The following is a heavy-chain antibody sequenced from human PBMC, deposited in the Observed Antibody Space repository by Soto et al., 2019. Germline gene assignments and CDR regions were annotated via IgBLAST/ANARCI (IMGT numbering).Heavy chain of an antibody. CDR2: INPSGGST. D-gene: IGHD1-1*01. CDR3: ARVPRYGSYYYGMDV. CDR1: RYSYTSRS. Sequence: KVCSEACRYSYTSRSLQSLQHSPRQGLEWMGIINPSGGSTSYAQKFQGRVTMTRDTSTSTVYMELSSLRSEDTAVYYCARVPRYGSYYYGMDVWGQGTTVTVSS. J-gene: IGHJ6*02. V-gene: IGHV1-46*01.